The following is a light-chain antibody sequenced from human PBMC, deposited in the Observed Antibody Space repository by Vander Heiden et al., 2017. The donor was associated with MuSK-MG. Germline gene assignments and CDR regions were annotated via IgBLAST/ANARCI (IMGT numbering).Light chain of an antibody. Sequence: QSALTQPASVSWSPGQSLTISCTGTSSDVGGYNYVSWYQQHPGKAPKLMIYDVSNRPSGVSNRFSGSKSGNTASLTISGLQAEDEADYYCSSYTSSSTYVFGTGTKVTVL. CDR2: DVS. CDR3: SSYTSSSTYV. V-gene: IGLV2-14*03. CDR1: SSDVGGYNY. J-gene: IGLJ1*01.